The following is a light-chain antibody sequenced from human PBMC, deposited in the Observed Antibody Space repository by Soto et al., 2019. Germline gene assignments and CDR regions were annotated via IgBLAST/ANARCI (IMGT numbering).Light chain of an antibody. Sequence: QSALTQPASVSGSPGQSITISCTGTSSDVGGYNYVSWYQQHPGKAPKLMIYEVSNRPSGVPDRFSGSMSGTAASLAIGGLRSEDEADYYCAAWDDSLSGVVFGGGTQLTVL. CDR1: SSDVGGYNY. J-gene: IGLJ2*01. CDR2: EVS. CDR3: AAWDDSLSGVV. V-gene: IGLV2-14*01.